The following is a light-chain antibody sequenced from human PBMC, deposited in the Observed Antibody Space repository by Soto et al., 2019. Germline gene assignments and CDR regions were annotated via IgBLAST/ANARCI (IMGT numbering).Light chain of an antibody. CDR2: GAS. Sequence: EIVLTQSPGTLSLSPGERATLSCRASQSVSNNYLAWYQQKPGQAPRLLIYGASNRATGIPDRFSGSGSGTDFTLTISRLEPDDSAVYYCQQADSSIFTFGPGTKVDIK. CDR1: QSVSNNY. CDR3: QQADSSIFT. J-gene: IGKJ3*01. V-gene: IGKV3-20*01.